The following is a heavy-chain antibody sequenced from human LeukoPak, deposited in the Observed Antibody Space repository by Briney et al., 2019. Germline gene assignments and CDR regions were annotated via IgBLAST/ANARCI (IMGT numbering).Heavy chain of an antibody. J-gene: IGHJ4*02. CDR3: AREGYDSSGYTQGFDY. Sequence: ASVKVSCKASGYTFTSYHMHWVRQAPGQGLEWMGIINPSGGSTSYAQKFQGRVTMTRDTSTSTVYMELSSLRSEDTAVYYCAREGYDSSGYTQGFDYWGQGTLVTVSS. V-gene: IGHV1-46*01. D-gene: IGHD3-22*01. CDR2: INPSGGST. CDR1: GYTFTSYH.